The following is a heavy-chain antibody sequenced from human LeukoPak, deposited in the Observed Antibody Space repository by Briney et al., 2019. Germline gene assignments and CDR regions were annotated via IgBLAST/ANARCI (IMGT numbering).Heavy chain of an antibody. CDR1: GYTFTSYD. Sequence: ASVKVSCKASGYTFTSYDINWVRQATGQGLEWMGWMNPNSGNTGYAQKFQGRVTMTRNTSISTAYMELGSLRSEDTAVYYCASVPSSWYPQGNDGHHDYWGQGTLVTVSS. J-gene: IGHJ4*02. CDR3: ASVPSSWYPQGNDGHHDY. V-gene: IGHV1-8*01. CDR2: MNPNSGNT. D-gene: IGHD6-13*01.